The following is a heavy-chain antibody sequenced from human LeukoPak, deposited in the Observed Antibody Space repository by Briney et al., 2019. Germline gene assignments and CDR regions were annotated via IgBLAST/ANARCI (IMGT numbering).Heavy chain of an antibody. CDR1: GYTFTSYD. D-gene: IGHD3-3*01. CDR2: MNPNSGNT. Sequence: GASVSVSCTASGYTFTSYDINWVRQAPGQGLEWMGWMNPNSGNTGYAQKFQGRVTMTRNTSISTAYMELSSLRSEDTAVYYCARGKDYDFWSGYYTGVHYFDYWGQGTLVTVSS. V-gene: IGHV1-8*01. J-gene: IGHJ4*02. CDR3: ARGKDYDFWSGYYTGVHYFDY.